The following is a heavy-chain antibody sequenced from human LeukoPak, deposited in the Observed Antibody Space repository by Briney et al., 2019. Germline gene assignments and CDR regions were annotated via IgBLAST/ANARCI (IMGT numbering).Heavy chain of an antibody. J-gene: IGHJ4*02. V-gene: IGHV1-46*01. CDR3: ATGPRRMYGSGSYHDY. CDR2: INPSGGST. Sequence: ASVKVSCKASGYTFTTYHLHWVRQAPGQGLEWMGIINPSGGSTTYAQKFQGRVTMTEDTSTDTAYMELSSLRSEDTAVYYCATGPRRMYGSGSYHDYWGQGTLVTVSS. D-gene: IGHD3-10*01. CDR1: GYTFTTYH.